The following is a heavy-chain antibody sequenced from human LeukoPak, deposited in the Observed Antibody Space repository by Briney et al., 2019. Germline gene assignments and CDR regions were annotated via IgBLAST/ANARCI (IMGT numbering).Heavy chain of an antibody. CDR3: ARQLGVPAALTRYNWFDP. J-gene: IGHJ5*02. D-gene: IGHD2-2*01. V-gene: IGHV5-51*01. Sequence: GESLKISCKGSGYSFTSYWIGWVRQMPGKGLEWMGIIYPGDSDTRYSPSFQGQVTISADKSISTAYLQRSSLKASDTAMYYCARQLGVPAALTRYNWFDPWGQGTLVTVSS. CDR1: GYSFTSYW. CDR2: IYPGDSDT.